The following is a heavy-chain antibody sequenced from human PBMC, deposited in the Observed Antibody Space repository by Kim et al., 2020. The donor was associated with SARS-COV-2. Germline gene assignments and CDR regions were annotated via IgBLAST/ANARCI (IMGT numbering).Heavy chain of an antibody. V-gene: IGHV1-18*01. Sequence: ASVKVSCKASGYTFSTYGINWVRQAPGQGLEWMGWFTVFNSKTNYAQKFQDRFTMTTDTPTSTAYMELRSLRSDDTALYYCVRHGGGDDYWGQGTLVTVSS. J-gene: IGHJ4*02. D-gene: IGHD6-25*01. CDR1: GYTFSTYG. CDR2: FTVFNSKT. CDR3: VRHGGGDDY.